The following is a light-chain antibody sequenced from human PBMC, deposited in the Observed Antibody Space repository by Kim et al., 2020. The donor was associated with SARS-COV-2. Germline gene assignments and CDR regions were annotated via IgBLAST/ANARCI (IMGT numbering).Light chain of an antibody. J-gene: IGKJ4*01. CDR1: QDISKC. Sequence: ASVGDRVTITCQASQDISKCLNWYQQKPGKAPKPLIYDASKVEAGVPSRFSGGGSGTEFTFTISSLQPEDIATYYCQQYDAFPLTFGGGTKVDIK. CDR3: QQYDAFPLT. V-gene: IGKV1-33*01. CDR2: DAS.